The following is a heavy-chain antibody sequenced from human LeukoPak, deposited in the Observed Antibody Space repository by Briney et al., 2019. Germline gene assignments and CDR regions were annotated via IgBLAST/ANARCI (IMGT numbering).Heavy chain of an antibody. Sequence: SETLSLTCTVSGVSISSGGYYWSWIRQHPGKGLEWIGYIYYSESTYYNPSLNSPVTISVATSKNQFSPKLRSMPAADTAVYYCATHTWVVTAPLDYWGQGTLVTVS. CDR2: IYYSEST. J-gene: IGHJ4*02. D-gene: IGHD2-21*02. CDR3: ATHTWVVTAPLDY. V-gene: IGHV4-31*01. CDR1: GVSISSGGYY.